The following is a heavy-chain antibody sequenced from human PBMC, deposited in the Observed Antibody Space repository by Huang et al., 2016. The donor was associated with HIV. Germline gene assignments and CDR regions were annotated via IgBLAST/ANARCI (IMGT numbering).Heavy chain of an antibody. CDR3: VKEISAYSDHIFDAFDL. CDR2: ITNNTNNT. D-gene: IGHD5-12*01. V-gene: IGHV3-30*18. Sequence: QMHLVESGGGVVQSGQSLKVSCAASGLFFSSSGFHWVRQAPVKGLVGVSSITNNTNNTHAADSVNVRLTSSRDNARNSLYLQMENLRSDDSAVYYCVKEISAYSDHIFDAFDLWGHGTVVAVSS. J-gene: IGHJ3*01. CDR1: GLFFSSSG.